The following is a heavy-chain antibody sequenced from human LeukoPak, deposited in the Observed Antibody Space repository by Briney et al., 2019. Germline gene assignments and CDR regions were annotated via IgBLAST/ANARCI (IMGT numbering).Heavy chain of an antibody. Sequence: PGGSLRLSCAASGFTFSSYGMHWVRQASGKGLEWVAFIRYDGSNKYYADSVKGRFTISRDNPKNTLYLQMNSLRAEDTAVYYCAKDGSSSWYYFDYWGQGTLVTVSS. J-gene: IGHJ4*02. CDR3: AKDGSSSWYYFDY. V-gene: IGHV3-30*02. D-gene: IGHD6-13*01. CDR1: GFTFSSYG. CDR2: IRYDGSNK.